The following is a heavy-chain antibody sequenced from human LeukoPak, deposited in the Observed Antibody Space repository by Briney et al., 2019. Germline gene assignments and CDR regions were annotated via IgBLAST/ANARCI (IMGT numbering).Heavy chain of an antibody. V-gene: IGHV4-59*01. CDR3: ARGSYSKNYFDY. CDR1: GGSISSYY. J-gene: IGHJ4*02. CDR2: IYYSGST. Sequence: PSETLSLTCTVSGGSISSYYWSWIRQPPGKGLEWIGYIYYSGSTNYNPSLKSRVTISVDTSKNQFSLKLSSVTAADTAVYYCARGSYSKNYFDYWGQGTLVTVSS. D-gene: IGHD4-11*01.